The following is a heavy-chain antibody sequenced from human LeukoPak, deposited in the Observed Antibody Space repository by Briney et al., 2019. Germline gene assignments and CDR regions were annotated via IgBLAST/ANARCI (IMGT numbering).Heavy chain of an antibody. V-gene: IGHV1-8*03. J-gene: IGHJ4*02. CDR1: GYTFTSYD. CDR2: MNPNSGNT. D-gene: IGHD4-23*01. Sequence: GASVKVSCKASGYTFTSYDINWVRQATGQGLEWMGWMNPNSGNTGFAQKFQGRVTITRNTSISTAYMELSSLRSEDTAVSYCARVLYGGTSPLNYWGQGTLVTVSS. CDR3: ARVLYGGTSPLNY.